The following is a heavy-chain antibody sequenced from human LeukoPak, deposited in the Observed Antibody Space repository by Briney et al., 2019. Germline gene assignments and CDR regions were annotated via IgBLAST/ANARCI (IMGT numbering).Heavy chain of an antibody. Sequence: GGSLRLSCAASGFTFSSYAMSWVRQAPGKGLEWVSTISGSGGSTYYADSVKGRFTISRDNSKNTLYLQMNSLRAEDTAVYYCARDRRLYDAFDIWGQGTMVTVSS. CDR1: GFTFSSYA. D-gene: IGHD6-25*01. V-gene: IGHV3-23*01. CDR2: ISGSGGST. J-gene: IGHJ3*02. CDR3: ARDRRLYDAFDI.